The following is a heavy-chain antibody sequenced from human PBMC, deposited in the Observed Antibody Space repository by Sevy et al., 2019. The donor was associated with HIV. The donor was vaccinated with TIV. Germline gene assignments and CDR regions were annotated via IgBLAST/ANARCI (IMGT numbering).Heavy chain of an antibody. J-gene: IGHJ4*02. CDR1: GYTFTSYY. CDR3: ARDSDNYDILTGYYPFDH. D-gene: IGHD3-9*01. CDR2: INPGGGST. V-gene: IGHV1-46*01. Sequence: ASVKVSCKASGYTFTSYYMHWVRQAPGQGLAWMGIINPGGGSTRYAQKFQGRVTLTRDTSTSTVDMELSSLRSEDTAVYYCARDSDNYDILTGYYPFDHWGQGTLVTVSS.